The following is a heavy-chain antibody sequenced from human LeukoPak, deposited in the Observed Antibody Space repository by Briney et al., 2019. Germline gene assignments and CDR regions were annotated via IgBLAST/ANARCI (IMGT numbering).Heavy chain of an antibody. V-gene: IGHV3-74*01. CDR1: GFTFSSFW. J-gene: IGHJ1*01. CDR3: AASFRITGTTFYH. Sequence: GGSLRLSCAASGFTFSSFWMNWVRHVPGKGLVWVSHINSDGAKTNYADSVTGRFTISRDTARNTLYLQMNNLRVEDTAMYYCAASFRITGTTFYHWGQGTLVTVSS. CDR2: INSDGAKT. D-gene: IGHD1-20*01.